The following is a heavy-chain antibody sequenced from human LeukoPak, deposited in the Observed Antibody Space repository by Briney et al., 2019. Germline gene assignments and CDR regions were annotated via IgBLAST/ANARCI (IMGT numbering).Heavy chain of an antibody. V-gene: IGHV3-23*01. CDR3: AKGVRGYSYGMFDY. Sequence: TGGSLRLSCAASGFTFSSYAMSWVRQAPGKGLEWVSDINGSGGSTYYADSVKGRFTISRDNSKNTLYLQMNGLRAEDTAVYYCAKGVRGYSYGMFDYWGQGTLVTVSS. D-gene: IGHD5-18*01. J-gene: IGHJ4*02. CDR1: GFTFSSYA. CDR2: INGSGGST.